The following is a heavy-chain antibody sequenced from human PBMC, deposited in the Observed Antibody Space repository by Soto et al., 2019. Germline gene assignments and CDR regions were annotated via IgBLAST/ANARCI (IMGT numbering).Heavy chain of an antibody. V-gene: IGHV1-69*04. Sequence: SVKVSCKASGGTFSSYTISWVRQAPGQGLEWMGRIIPILGIANYAQKFQGRVTITADKSTSTAYMELRSLRSDDTAVYYCARENDILTGYYSPLFDFWGRG. CDR1: GGTFSSYT. CDR3: ARENDILTGYYSPLFDF. J-gene: IGHJ4*02. D-gene: IGHD3-9*01. CDR2: IIPILGIA.